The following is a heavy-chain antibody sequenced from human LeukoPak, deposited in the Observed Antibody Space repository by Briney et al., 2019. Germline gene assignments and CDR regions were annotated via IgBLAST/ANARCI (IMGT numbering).Heavy chain of an antibody. CDR3: ARGVMGVTTHHFDY. CDR2: IYYSGST. V-gene: IGHV4-30-4*07. Sequence: SETLSLTCAVSGGSISSGGYSWSWIRQPPGKGLEWIGYIYYSGSTYYNPSLKSRVTISVDTSKNQFSLKLSSVTAADTAVYYCARGVMGVTTHHFDYWGQGTLVTVSS. D-gene: IGHD2-21*02. J-gene: IGHJ4*02. CDR1: GGSISSGGYS.